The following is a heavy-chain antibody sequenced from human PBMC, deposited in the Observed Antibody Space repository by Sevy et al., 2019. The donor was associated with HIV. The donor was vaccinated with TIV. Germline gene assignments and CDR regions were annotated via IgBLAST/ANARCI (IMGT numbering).Heavy chain of an antibody. CDR3: ASDRYYDASGYYYYFYGMDF. Sequence: GGSLRLSCEASGFTVSGNYMAWVRLAPGKGLEWVSLIDSVGSTYYADSVKGRFTISRDNAKNTLYLQMNPLMAEDTAVYFCASDRYYDASGYYYYFYGMDFWGQGTTVTVSS. CDR1: GFTVSGNY. J-gene: IGHJ6*02. V-gene: IGHV3-66*01. D-gene: IGHD3-22*01. CDR2: IDSVGST.